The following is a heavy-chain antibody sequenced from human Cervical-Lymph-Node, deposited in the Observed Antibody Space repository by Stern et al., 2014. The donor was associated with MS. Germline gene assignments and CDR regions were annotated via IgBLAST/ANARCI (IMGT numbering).Heavy chain of an antibody. CDR2: IYPSDSDT. V-gene: IGHV5-51*03. D-gene: IGHD3/OR15-3a*01. CDR1: GYSFPNYW. J-gene: IGHJ5*02. Sequence: EVQLLESGAEVKKPGESLKISCKGSGYSFPNYWIAWVRQTPGKGLEWMGFIYPSDSDTRYSPSFEGQVTMSVDKSISTAYLQWRGLKASDSAMYYCARVDRRNWFDPWGQGTLVTVSS. CDR3: ARVDRRNWFDP.